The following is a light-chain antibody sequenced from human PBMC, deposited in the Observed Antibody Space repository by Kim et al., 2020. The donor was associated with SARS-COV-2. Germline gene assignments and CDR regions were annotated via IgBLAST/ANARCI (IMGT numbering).Light chain of an antibody. CDR1: SYNIGAGYD. J-gene: IGLJ1*01. V-gene: IGLV1-40*01. Sequence: RVTISCTGSSYNIGAGYDVHWYQQLPGTAPKLLIYGNNNRPSGVPDRFSGSKSGTSASLAITGLQAEDEADYYCQSYDNSLSGYVFGTGTKVTVL. CDR2: GNN. CDR3: QSYDNSLSGYV.